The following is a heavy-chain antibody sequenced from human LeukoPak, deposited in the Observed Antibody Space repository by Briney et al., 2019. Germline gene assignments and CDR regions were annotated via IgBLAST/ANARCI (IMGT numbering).Heavy chain of an antibody. CDR2: IIPIFGTA. J-gene: IGHJ4*02. V-gene: IGHV1-69*13. CDR1: GGTFSSYA. D-gene: IGHD3-22*01. CDR3: AISYYDSSGYQN. Sequence: SVKASCKASGGTFSSYAISWVRQAPGQGLEWMGGIIPIFGTANYAQKFQGRVTITADESTSTAYMELSSLRSEDTAVYYCAISYYDSSGYQNWGQGTLVTVSS.